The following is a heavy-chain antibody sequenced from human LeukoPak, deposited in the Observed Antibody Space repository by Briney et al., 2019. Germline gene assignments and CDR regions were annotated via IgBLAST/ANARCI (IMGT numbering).Heavy chain of an antibody. Sequence: GRSLRLSCAASGFTFSSYGMHWLRQSPGKGLEWVAFIRYDGSNKYYADSMKGRFTISRDNSKNSLYLQMNSLRTEDTAVYYCAKNQMRNWFGPWGQGTLVTVSS. J-gene: IGHJ5*02. D-gene: IGHD5-24*01. CDR3: AKNQMRNWFGP. CDR1: GFTFSSYG. V-gene: IGHV3-30*02. CDR2: IRYDGSNK.